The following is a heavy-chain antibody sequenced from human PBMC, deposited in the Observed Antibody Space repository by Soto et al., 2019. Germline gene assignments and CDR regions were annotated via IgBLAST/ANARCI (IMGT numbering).Heavy chain of an antibody. CDR1: GASITSYY. CDR3: ARLDYYYYLHV. CDR2: IHYSGST. V-gene: IGHV4-59*12. Sequence: PSETLSLTCTVSGASITSYYWSWIRQSSGKGLEWIGYIHYSGSTNYNPSLESRVTMSIDTSESQFSLRLRSVTAADTAVYYCARLDYYYYLHVWGKGTAVTVSS. J-gene: IGHJ6*03.